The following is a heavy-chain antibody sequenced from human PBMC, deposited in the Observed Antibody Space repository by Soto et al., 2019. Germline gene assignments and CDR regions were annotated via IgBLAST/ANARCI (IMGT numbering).Heavy chain of an antibody. J-gene: IGHJ1*01. CDR3: ANGDRRGFAYFQS. D-gene: IGHD5-12*01. V-gene: IGHV3-30*18. CDR1: GFTFSSHG. Sequence: QVQMVESGGGVVQPGMTLRLSCTASGFTFSSHGMHWVRQAPGKGLEWVAVVSFDGTNKNYAHSVRGRFTISRDNSKNTLYLQMRSLGAEDTAVDYCANGDRRGFAYFQSWGQGTLVTVSS. CDR2: VSFDGTNK.